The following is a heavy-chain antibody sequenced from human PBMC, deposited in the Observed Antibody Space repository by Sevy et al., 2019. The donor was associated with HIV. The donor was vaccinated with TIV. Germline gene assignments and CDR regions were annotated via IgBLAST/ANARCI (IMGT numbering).Heavy chain of an antibody. J-gene: IGHJ4*02. D-gene: IGHD3-16*01. CDR2: ISGSGGST. CDR1: GVTISNYA. Sequence: GGSLRLSCAASGVTISNYAMSWVRQAPGKGLEWVSGISGSGGSTYYADSVKGRFTISRDNSKNTLYVQMNSLRAEDTAVYYCAKDAYYDTTHFDYWGQGTLVTVFS. CDR3: AKDAYYDTTHFDY. V-gene: IGHV3-23*01.